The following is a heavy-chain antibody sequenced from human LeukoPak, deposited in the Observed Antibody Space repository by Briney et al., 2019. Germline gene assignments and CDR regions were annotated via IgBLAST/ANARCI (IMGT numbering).Heavy chain of an antibody. CDR1: VYTFTGYY. Sequence: SSVKVSRMASVYTFTGYYMHWLRPAAGQEGEGVGWINPNSWGTNYPHKLQGRVTMTRDTSISTAYMELSRLRSDGTAVYYCARSEFYGSGTPGYFDYWGQRTLVTVSS. J-gene: IGHJ4*02. V-gene: IGHV1-2*02. CDR2: INPNSWGT. D-gene: IGHD3-10*01. CDR3: ARSEFYGSGTPGYFDY.